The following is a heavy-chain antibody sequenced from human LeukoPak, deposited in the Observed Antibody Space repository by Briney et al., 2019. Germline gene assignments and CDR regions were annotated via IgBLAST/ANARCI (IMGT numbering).Heavy chain of an antibody. D-gene: IGHD3-10*01. J-gene: IGHJ4*02. CDR1: GGSISSSTYY. V-gene: IGHV4-39*01. CDR3: VSYYSTSGSYYNGLDF. Sequence: SETLSLTCTVSGGSISSSTYYWGWIRQPPGKGLEWIGGIYYDGKTYYNPSLKSRVTISVDTSKNQFSLKLNSVTAADTAVYYCVSYYSTSGSYYNGLDFWGQGTLVTVSS. CDR2: IYYDGKT.